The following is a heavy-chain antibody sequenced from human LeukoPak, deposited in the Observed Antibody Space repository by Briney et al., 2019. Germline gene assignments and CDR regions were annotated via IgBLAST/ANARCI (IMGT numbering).Heavy chain of an antibody. CDR1: GGSISSSSYY. V-gene: IGHV4-39*07. CDR2: IYTSGST. J-gene: IGHJ4*02. Sequence: PSETLSLTCTVSGGSISSSSYYWGWIRQPPGKGLEWIGRIYTSGSTNYNPSLKSRVTMSVDTSKNQFSLKLSSVTAADTAVYYCAREGSGWPNLFDYWGQGTLVTVSS. CDR3: AREGSGWPNLFDY. D-gene: IGHD6-19*01.